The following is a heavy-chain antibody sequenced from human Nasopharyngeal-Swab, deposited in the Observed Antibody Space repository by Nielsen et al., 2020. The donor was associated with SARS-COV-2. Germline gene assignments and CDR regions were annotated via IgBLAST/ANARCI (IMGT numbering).Heavy chain of an antibody. CDR3: ARQAPHYDFWSGSAYYMDV. J-gene: IGHJ6*03. CDR2: IYPGDSDT. Sequence: GSLRLSCKGSGYSFTSYWIGWVRQMPGKGPEWMGIIYPGDSDTRYSPSFQGQVTISADKSISTAYLQWSSLKASDTAMYYCARQAPHYDFWSGSAYYMDVWGKGTTVTVSS. V-gene: IGHV5-51*01. CDR1: GYSFTSYW. D-gene: IGHD3-3*01.